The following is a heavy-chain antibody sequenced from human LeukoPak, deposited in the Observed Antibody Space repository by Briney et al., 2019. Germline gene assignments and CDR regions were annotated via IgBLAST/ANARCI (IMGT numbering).Heavy chain of an antibody. CDR1: GYSISSGYY. CDR3: ARARQQLDSDY. CDR2: IYHSGST. Sequence: SETLSLTCTVSGYSISSGYYWGWIRQPPGKGLEWIGSIYHSGSTYYNPPLKSRVTISVDTSKNQFSLKLSSVTAADTAVYYCARARQQLDSDYWGQGTLVTVSS. V-gene: IGHV4-38-2*02. J-gene: IGHJ4*02. D-gene: IGHD6-13*01.